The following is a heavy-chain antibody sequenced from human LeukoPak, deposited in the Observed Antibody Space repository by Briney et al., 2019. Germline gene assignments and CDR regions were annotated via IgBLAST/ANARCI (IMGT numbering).Heavy chain of an antibody. V-gene: IGHV3-30*02. CDR3: AKSIFAPIFLEWYGAFDI. CDR2: IRYDGSNK. Sequence: GGSLSLSCAASGFTFSSYGMHWVRQAPGKGLEWVAFIRYDGSNKYYADSVKRRFTISRDNSKNTLYLQMNSLRAEDTAVYYCAKSIFAPIFLEWYGAFDIWGEGTMVTVSS. J-gene: IGHJ3*02. D-gene: IGHD3-3*01. CDR1: GFTFSSYG.